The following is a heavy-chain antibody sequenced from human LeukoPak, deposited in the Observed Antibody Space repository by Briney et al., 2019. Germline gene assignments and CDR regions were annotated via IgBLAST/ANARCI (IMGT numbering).Heavy chain of an antibody. V-gene: IGHV1-2*02. CDR3: ARDRIVGATDLDY. J-gene: IGHJ4*02. D-gene: IGHD1-26*01. CDR2: INPNSGGT. Sequence: ASVKVSCKASGYTFTGYYMHWVRQAPGQGLAWMGWINPNSGGTNYAQKFQGRVTMTRDTSISTAYMELSRLRSDDTAVYYCARDRIVGATDLDYWGQGTLVTVSS. CDR1: GYTFTGYY.